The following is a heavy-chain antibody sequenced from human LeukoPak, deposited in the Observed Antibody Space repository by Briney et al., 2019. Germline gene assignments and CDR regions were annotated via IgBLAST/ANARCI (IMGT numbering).Heavy chain of an antibody. CDR1: GGSISSSSYY. CDR3: ARVGAYNWFDP. CDR2: IYYSGST. D-gene: IGHD3-10*01. Sequence: KPSETLSLTCTVSGGSISSSSYYWGWIRQPPGKGLEWIGSIYYSGSTYYNPSLKSRVTISVDTSKNRFSLKLSSVTAADTAVYYCARVGAYNWFDPWGQGTLVTVSS. J-gene: IGHJ5*02. V-gene: IGHV4-39*07.